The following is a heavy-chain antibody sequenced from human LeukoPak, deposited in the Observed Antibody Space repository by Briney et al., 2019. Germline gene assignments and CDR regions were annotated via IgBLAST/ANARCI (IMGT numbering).Heavy chain of an antibody. D-gene: IGHD3-10*01. J-gene: IGHJ4*02. V-gene: IGHV7-4-1*02. Sequence: ASVKVSCKATGYTFTSYAMNWVRQDPGQGLEWMGWINTNTGNPTYAQGFTGRFVFSLDTSVSTAYLQISSLKAEDTAVYYCAREYGSGSYLGGFLGYWGQGTLVTVSS. CDR2: INTNTGNP. CDR3: AREYGSGSYLGGFLGY. CDR1: GYTFTSYA.